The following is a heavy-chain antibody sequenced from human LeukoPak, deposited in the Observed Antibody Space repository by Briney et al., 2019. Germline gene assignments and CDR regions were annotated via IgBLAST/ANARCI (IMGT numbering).Heavy chain of an antibody. D-gene: IGHD4-17*01. J-gene: IGHJ4*02. CDR3: ARELGTVTTDY. CDR1: GFAFSSYS. CDR2: ITPSSNYI. V-gene: IGHV3-21*01. Sequence: GGSLRLSCAASGFAFSSYSMNWVRQAPGKGLQWVSSITPSSNYIYYADSVKGRFTISRDNAKNSLYLQMNSLRAEDTAVYYCARELGTVTTDYWGQGTLVTVSS.